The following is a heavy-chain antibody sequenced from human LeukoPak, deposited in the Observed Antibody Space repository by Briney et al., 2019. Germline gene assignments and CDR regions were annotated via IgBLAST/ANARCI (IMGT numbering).Heavy chain of an antibody. Sequence: GGSLRLSCAASGFTFSSYSMNWVRQAPGKGLEWVSSISSSSSYIYYADSMKGRFTISRDNAKNSLYLQRNSLRAEDTAVYYCARAWDYYDSSGYYYEALESDYWGQGTLVTVSS. D-gene: IGHD3-22*01. CDR1: GFTFSSYS. V-gene: IGHV3-21*01. CDR3: ARAWDYYDSSGYYYEALESDY. CDR2: ISSSSSYI. J-gene: IGHJ4*02.